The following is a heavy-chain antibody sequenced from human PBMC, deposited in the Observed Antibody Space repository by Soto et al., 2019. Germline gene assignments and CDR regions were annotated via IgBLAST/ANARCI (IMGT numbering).Heavy chain of an antibody. Sequence: ASVKVSCKASGYTFTAYYMHWVRQAPGQGLEGMGWINPNSGGTNYAQKFQGWVTMTRDTSISTAYMELSRLRSDDTVVYYCARDGGDCSSTSCHYHYYGMDVWGQGTTVTVSS. V-gene: IGHV1-2*04. CDR3: ARDGGDCSSTSCHYHYYGMDV. CDR1: GYTFTAYY. D-gene: IGHD2-2*01. CDR2: INPNSGGT. J-gene: IGHJ6*02.